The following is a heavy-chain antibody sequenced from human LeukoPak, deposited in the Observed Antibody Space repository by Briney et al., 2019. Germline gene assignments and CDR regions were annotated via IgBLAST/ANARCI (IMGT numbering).Heavy chain of an antibody. J-gene: IGHJ4*02. Sequence: PSETLSLTCTVSGGSISSYYWSWIRQPPGKGLEWIGYIYYSGSTNYNPSLKSRVTISVDTSKNQFSLKLSSVTAADTAVYYCARSPSGYSSSWYYFDYWGQGTLVTVSS. CDR3: ARSPSGYSSSWYYFDY. CDR1: GGSISSYY. CDR2: IYYSGST. D-gene: IGHD6-13*01. V-gene: IGHV4-59*01.